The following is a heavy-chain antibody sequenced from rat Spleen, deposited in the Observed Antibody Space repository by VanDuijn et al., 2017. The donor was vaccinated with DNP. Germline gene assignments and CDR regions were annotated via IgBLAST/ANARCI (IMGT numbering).Heavy chain of an antibody. Sequence: EVKLVESGGGLVQPGRSLKLSCAASGFNFTDYWMGWVRQAPGKGRDWIGEIKKDGSTVNYSPSLKDKFTISRDNGQNILYLQMSELGSEDTANYYCSRGPNYGGYSDFLDYWGQGVMVTVSS. CDR3: SRGPNYGGYSDFLDY. D-gene: IGHD1-11*01. J-gene: IGHJ2*01. CDR2: IKKDGSTV. V-gene: IGHV4-2*01. CDR1: GFNFTDYW.